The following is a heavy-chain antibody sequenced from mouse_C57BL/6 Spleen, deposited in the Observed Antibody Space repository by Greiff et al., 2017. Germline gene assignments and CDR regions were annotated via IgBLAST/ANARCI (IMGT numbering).Heavy chain of an antibody. CDR3: ARSGPYYFDY. CDR2: IDPSDSYT. CDR1: GYTFTSYW. D-gene: IGHD3-1*01. J-gene: IGHJ2*01. Sequence: QVQLQQPGAELVMPGASVKLSCKASGYTFTSYWMHWVKQRPGQGLEWIGEIDPSDSYTNYNQKFKGKSTLTVDKSSSTAYIQLSSLTSEDSAVYYCARSGPYYFDYWGQGTTLTVSS. V-gene: IGHV1-69*01.